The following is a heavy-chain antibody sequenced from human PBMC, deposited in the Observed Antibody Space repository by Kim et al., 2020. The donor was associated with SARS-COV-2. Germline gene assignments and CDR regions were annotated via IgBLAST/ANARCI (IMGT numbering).Heavy chain of an antibody. V-gene: IGHV4-39*01. J-gene: IGHJ4*02. CDR1: GGSISSSSYN. Sequence: SETLSLTCTVSGGSISSSSYNWGWIRQPPGEGLEWIGSIYYSGSTYYTPSLKSRVTISVDTSKNQFSLRLSSVNASDTAVYYCARHGDYYDTSGYYYFDKWGQGTLVTVSS. D-gene: IGHD3-22*01. CDR3: ARHGDYYDTSGYYYFDK. CDR2: IYYSGST.